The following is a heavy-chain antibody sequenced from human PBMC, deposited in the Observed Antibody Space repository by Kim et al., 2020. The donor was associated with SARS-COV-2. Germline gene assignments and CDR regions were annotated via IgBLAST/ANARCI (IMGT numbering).Heavy chain of an antibody. J-gene: IGHJ5*02. CDR1: GGSISSYY. V-gene: IGHV4-59*01. D-gene: IGHD6-13*01. CDR2: IYYSGST. CDR3: ARGSGLIAAAGGFDP. Sequence: SETLSLTCTVSGGSISSYYWSWIRQPPGKGLEWIGYIYYSGSTNYNPSLKSRVTISVDTSKNQFSLKLSSVTAADTAVYYCARGSGLIAAAGGFDPWGQG.